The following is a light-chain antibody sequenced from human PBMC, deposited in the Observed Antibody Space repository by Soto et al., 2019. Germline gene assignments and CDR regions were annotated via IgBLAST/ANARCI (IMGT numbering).Light chain of an antibody. V-gene: IGKV3-11*01. Sequence: EIVLTQSPATLSLSPGEIATLSCRASQSVSSYLAWYQQKPGQAPRVIIYDASNRATGISDRFSGSRSGTDCTFTISSLQPEDIATYYCQQYDNLPITFCQGTRLEIK. CDR1: QSVSSY. CDR3: QQYDNLPIT. J-gene: IGKJ5*01. CDR2: DAS.